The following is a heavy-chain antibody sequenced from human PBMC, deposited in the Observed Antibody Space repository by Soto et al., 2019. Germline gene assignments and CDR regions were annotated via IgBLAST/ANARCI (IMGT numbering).Heavy chain of an antibody. CDR3: AKFRSQSIAAADLRY. J-gene: IGHJ4*02. CDR2: ISYDGSGK. D-gene: IGHD6-25*01. CDR1: GFTFSDYA. Sequence: VQLVESGGGVVQPGRSLRLSCSASGFTFSDYAMHWVRQAPGKGLEWVAVISYDGSGKYYAESVKGRFTISRDNSKDTLYLQMNRVSAEDTAVYYCAKFRSQSIAAADLRYWGRGTLVTVSS. V-gene: IGHV3-30*18.